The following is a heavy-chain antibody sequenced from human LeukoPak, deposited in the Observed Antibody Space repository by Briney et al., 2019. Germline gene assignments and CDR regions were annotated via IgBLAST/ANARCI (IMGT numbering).Heavy chain of an antibody. Sequence: GGSLRLSCAASGFTFNIYAMHWVRQAPGKGLEWVAVISYDGNNKYYADSVKGRITISRDNSKNILYLQMNTLKAEDMAVYYCARETKTYQYYYSMDVWGQGTTVTVSS. CDR2: ISYDGNNK. D-gene: IGHD2-8*01. V-gene: IGHV3-30*04. CDR3: ARETKTYQYYYSMDV. CDR1: GFTFNIYA. J-gene: IGHJ6*02.